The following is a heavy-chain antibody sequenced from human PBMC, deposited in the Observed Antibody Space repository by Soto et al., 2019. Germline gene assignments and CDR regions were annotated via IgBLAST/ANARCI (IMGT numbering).Heavy chain of an antibody. J-gene: IGHJ4*02. Sequence: EVQLLESGGGLVQRGGSLRLSCAASGFTFSSYAMNRVRQAPGKGLEWVSAIVGSGGSTYYADSVKGRFTISRDNSRNTLYLQMNSLRAEDTAVYYCAKADSSDWYRGPFDYWGQGTLVTVSS. CDR3: AKADSSDWYRGPFDY. D-gene: IGHD6-19*01. CDR2: IVGSGGST. CDR1: GFTFSSYA. V-gene: IGHV3-23*01.